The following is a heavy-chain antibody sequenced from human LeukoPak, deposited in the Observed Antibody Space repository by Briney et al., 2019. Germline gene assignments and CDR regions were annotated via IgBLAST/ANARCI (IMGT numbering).Heavy chain of an antibody. CDR2: IRYDGSNE. CDR1: GFTFSSYG. V-gene: IGHV3-30*02. CDR3: ARDFRSRYCSSTSCYTFDY. Sequence: PGGSLRLSCAASGFTFSSYGMHWVRQAPGKGLEWVAFIRYDGSNEYYADSVKGRFTISRDNSKNTLYLQMNSLRAEDTAVYYCARDFRSRYCSSTSCYTFDYWGQGTLVTVSS. J-gene: IGHJ4*02. D-gene: IGHD2-2*01.